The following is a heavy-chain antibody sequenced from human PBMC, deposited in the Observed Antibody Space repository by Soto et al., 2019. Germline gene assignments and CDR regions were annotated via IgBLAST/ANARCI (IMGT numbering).Heavy chain of an antibody. Sequence: GGSLRLSCAASGFTFSSYWMHWVRQAPGKGLVWVSRINSDGSSTSYADSVKGRFTISRDNAKNTLYLQMNSLRAEDTAVYYCARGILRACYYYGMDVWGQGTTVTVSS. D-gene: IGHD4-17*01. CDR2: INSDGSST. J-gene: IGHJ6*02. CDR1: GFTFSSYW. V-gene: IGHV3-74*01. CDR3: ARGILRACYYYGMDV.